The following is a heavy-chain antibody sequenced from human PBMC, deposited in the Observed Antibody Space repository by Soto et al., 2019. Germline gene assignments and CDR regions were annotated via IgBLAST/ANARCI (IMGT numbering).Heavy chain of an antibody. CDR3: ARAPDTAMVGSWYYYGMDV. CDR1: GFTFSSYW. CDR2: IKQDGSEK. J-gene: IGHJ6*02. D-gene: IGHD5-18*01. V-gene: IGHV3-7*01. Sequence: QPGGSLRLSCAASGFTFSSYWMSWVRQAPGKGLEWVANIKQDGSEKYYVDSVKGRFTISRDNAKNSLYLQMNSLRAEDTAVYYCARAPDTAMVGSWYYYGMDVWGQGTTVTVSS.